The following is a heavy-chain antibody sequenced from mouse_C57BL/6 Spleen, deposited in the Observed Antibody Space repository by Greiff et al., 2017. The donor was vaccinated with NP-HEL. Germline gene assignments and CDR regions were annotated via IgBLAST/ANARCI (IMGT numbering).Heavy chain of an antibody. CDR3: ASGPCYFDD. Sequence: VQLKESVAELVRPGASVKLSCTASGFTITNTYMHWVKQRPEQGLEWIGRIDPANGNTNYAPKFQGKATITADTSSNTAYLQLSSLTAEDTAIYYCASGPCYFDDWGTGTTVTVSS. J-gene: IGHJ1*03. CDR2: IDPANGNT. V-gene: IGHV14-3*01. CDR1: GFTITNTY.